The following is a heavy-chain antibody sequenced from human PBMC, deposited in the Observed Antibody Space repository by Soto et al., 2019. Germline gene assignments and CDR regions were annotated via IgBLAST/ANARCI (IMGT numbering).Heavy chain of an antibody. J-gene: IGHJ4*02. CDR2: ISGSGGST. CDR3: AKDRSWIQLWLPEYYFDY. CDR1: GFTFSSYA. D-gene: IGHD5-18*01. Sequence: EVQLLESGGGLVQPGGSLRLSCAASGFTFSSYARSWVRQAPGKGLEWVSAISGSGGSTYYADSVKGRFTISRDNSKNTLYLQMNSLRAEDTAVYYCAKDRSWIQLWLPEYYFDYGGQGTLVTVSS. V-gene: IGHV3-23*01.